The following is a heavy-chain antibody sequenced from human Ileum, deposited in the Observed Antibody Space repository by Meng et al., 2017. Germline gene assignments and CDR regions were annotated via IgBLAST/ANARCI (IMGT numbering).Heavy chain of an antibody. CDR2: TNGDGTYT. J-gene: IGHJ4*02. CDR1: GFTFTGNW. D-gene: IGHD1-26*01. Sequence: EGHLVESGGGFGQPEGYRRRACAVSGFTFTGNWMHWVSQIPGKGPVWVARTNGDGTYTEYADSVRGRFTISRDNAKNTMYLQMISLRVEDTAVYFCAKDWGGVGALDYWGQGSLVTVSS. CDR3: AKDWGGVGALDY. V-gene: IGHV3-74*03.